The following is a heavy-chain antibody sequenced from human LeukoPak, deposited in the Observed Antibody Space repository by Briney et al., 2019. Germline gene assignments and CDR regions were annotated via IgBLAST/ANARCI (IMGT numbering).Heavy chain of an antibody. CDR1: GGAISDYY. V-gene: IGHV4-59*12. Sequence: SETLSLTCTVSGGAISDYYWSWIRQPPGKGLEWIGYIYYSGSTNYNPSLESRVTMSLDTSKNHFSLKLRSVTAADTAVYYCARDSGTTGEVKFDPWGQGTLVTVSS. CDR3: ARDSGTTGEVKFDP. J-gene: IGHJ5*02. D-gene: IGHD1-7*01. CDR2: IYYSGST.